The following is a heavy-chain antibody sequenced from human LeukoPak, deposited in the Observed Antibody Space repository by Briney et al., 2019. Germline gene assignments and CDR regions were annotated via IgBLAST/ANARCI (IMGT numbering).Heavy chain of an antibody. CDR2: IYPSDSDA. Sequence: PGESLKISCTASGYSFTNYSIGWVRQMPGKGLEWMGIIYPSDSDARYGPSFQGQVTISVDKSINTAYLQWNSLKASDTDIYYCTRCTRLTFLGGDRSWFDPRGQGTLVTVSS. J-gene: IGHJ5*02. V-gene: IGHV5-51*01. CDR1: GYSFTNYS. D-gene: IGHD2/OR15-2a*01. CDR3: TRCTRLTFLGGDRSWFDP.